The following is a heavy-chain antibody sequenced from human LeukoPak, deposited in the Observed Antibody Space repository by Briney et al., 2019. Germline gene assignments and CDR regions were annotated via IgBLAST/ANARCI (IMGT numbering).Heavy chain of an antibody. V-gene: IGHV4-59*08. CDR2: IYYSGST. D-gene: IGHD3-10*01. J-gene: IGHJ4*02. Sequence: SETLSLTCTVSGGSISSYYWSWIRQPPGKGLEWIGYIYYSGSTNYNPSLKSRVTISVDTSKNQFSLKLSSVTAADMAVYYCARHARALLWFGELLPNHSFDYWGQGTLVTVSS. CDR1: GGSISSYY. CDR3: ARHARALLWFGELLPNHSFDY.